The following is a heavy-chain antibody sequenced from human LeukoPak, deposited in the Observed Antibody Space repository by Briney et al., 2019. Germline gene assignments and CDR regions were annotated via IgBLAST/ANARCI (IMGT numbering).Heavy chain of an antibody. CDR3: ARVPWFWSYPTGIHYYAMDV. CDR1: GASISSGDHY. J-gene: IGHJ6*02. V-gene: IGHV4-30-4*01. D-gene: IGHD3-16*02. Sequence: SQTLSLTCTVSGASISSGDHYWNWIRQRPGKGLEWIGNIYYSGSTYYNPSLKSRLTISVDTSKNNFSLRLKSVSAADTAVYYCARVPWFWSYPTGIHYYAMDVWGQGTTVTVSS. CDR2: IYYSGST.